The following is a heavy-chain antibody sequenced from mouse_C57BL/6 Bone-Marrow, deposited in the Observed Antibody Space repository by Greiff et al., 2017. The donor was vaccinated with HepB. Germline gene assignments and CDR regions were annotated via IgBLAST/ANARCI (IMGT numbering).Heavy chain of an antibody. V-gene: IGHV5-15*01. CDR1: GFTFSDYG. CDR2: ISNLAYSI. J-gene: IGHJ2*01. Sequence: EVQLQESGGGLVQPGGSLKLSCAASGFTFSDYGMAWVRQAPRKGPEWVAFISNLAYSIYYADTVTGRFTISRENAKNTLYLEMSSLRSEDTAMYYCARQALYSNYPYFDYWGQGTTLTVSS. CDR3: ARQALYSNYPYFDY. D-gene: IGHD2-5*01.